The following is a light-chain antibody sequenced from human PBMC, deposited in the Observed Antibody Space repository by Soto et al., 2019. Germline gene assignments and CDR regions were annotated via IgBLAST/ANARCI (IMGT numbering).Light chain of an antibody. V-gene: IGKV1-8*01. CDR1: QGISSY. J-gene: IGKJ5*01. CDR3: QQYYSYPT. CDR2: AAS. Sequence: AIRMTQSPSSLSASTGDRVTITCRASQGISSYLAWYQQKPGKAPKLLIQAASTLQSGVPSRFSGSGSGTDFTLTISCLQSEDFATYYCQQYYSYPTFGQGTRLEIK.